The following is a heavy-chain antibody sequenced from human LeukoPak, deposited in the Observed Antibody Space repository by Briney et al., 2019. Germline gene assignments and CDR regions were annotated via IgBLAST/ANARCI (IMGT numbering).Heavy chain of an antibody. D-gene: IGHD5-18*01. Sequence: WASVKVSCKASGYSFTNYLIHWVRQAPGQGLEWMGVFIPSGGTTNYARKFQDRVTLTRDTSTTTVNMELSSLRSEDTAVYFCARETYNYGKSFDYWGQGALVTVSS. J-gene: IGHJ4*02. V-gene: IGHV1-46*01. CDR1: GYSFTNYL. CDR3: ARETYNYGKSFDY. CDR2: FIPSGGTT.